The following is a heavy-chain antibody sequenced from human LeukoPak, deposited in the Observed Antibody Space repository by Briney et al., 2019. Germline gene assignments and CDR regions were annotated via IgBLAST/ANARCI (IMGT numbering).Heavy chain of an antibody. D-gene: IGHD6-19*01. CDR1: GFSFSNHY. CDR2: INEDGSNK. CDR3: TRVIVAVPGYFDYFDF. Sequence: GGSLRLSCTASGFSFSNHYMRWIRQAPGKGLEWVANINEDGSNKWHLGSVKGRFTVSRDNARNSLYLQMNSQRVEDTAVYYCTRVIVAVPGYFDYFDFWGQGVLVTVSS. V-gene: IGHV3-7*01. J-gene: IGHJ4*02.